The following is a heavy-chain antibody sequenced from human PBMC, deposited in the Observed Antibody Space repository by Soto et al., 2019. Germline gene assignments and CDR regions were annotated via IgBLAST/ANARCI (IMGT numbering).Heavy chain of an antibody. J-gene: IGHJ6*04. CDR2: TYYRSKWYN. CDR3: ARETTVSLGYYYYYGMYV. D-gene: IGHD3-16*02. V-gene: IGHV6-1*01. Sequence: SQTLSLTCAISGDIVSSNSAAWNWIRQSPSRGLEWLGRTYYRSKWYNDYAVSVKSRITINPDTSKNQFSLQLNPVTPEDTAVYYCARETTVSLGYYYYYGMYVWGKGTRGTVSS. CDR1: GDIVSSNSAA.